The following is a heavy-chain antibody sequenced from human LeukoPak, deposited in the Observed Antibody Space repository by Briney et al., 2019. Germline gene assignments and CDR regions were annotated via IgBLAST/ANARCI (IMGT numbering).Heavy chain of an antibody. Sequence: SVKVSCKASGGTFSSYAISWVRQAPGQGLEWMGGIIPIFSTANYAQKFQGRVTITADESTSTAYMELSSLRSEDTAVYYCARSGTTRAYFDYWGQGTLVTVSS. J-gene: IGHJ4*02. CDR1: GGTFSSYA. D-gene: IGHD1-1*01. CDR2: IIPIFSTA. CDR3: ARSGTTRAYFDY. V-gene: IGHV1-69*13.